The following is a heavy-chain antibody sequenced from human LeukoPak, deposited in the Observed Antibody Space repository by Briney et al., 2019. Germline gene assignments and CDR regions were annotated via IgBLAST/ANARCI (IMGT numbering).Heavy chain of an antibody. V-gene: IGHV3-23*01. CDR3: AELGIAMIGGV. Sequence: GGTLRLSCAASGFTFSSYGMSWVRQAPGKGLEWVSAVSGSGGSRYYADSVKGRFTISRDNAKNSLYLQMNSLRAEDTAVYYCAELGIAMIGGVWGKGTTVTISS. J-gene: IGHJ6*04. CDR2: VSGSGGSR. CDR1: GFTFSSYG. D-gene: IGHD3-10*02.